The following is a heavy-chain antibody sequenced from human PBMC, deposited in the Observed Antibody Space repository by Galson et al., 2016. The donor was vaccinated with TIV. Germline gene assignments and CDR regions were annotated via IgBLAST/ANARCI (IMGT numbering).Heavy chain of an antibody. Sequence: SVKVSCKVSGDSLNELVMHWVRQAPGKGLVWMGGFDPEVFKTVYAQKFQGRLTMTADTDRDTAYMELGSLRIEDTAVYYCATVAWFPGLSLDNWGQGTLVTVSS. V-gene: IGHV1-24*01. CDR2: FDPEVFKT. CDR1: GDSLNELV. D-gene: IGHD2/OR15-2a*01. CDR3: ATVAWFPGLSLDN. J-gene: IGHJ4*02.